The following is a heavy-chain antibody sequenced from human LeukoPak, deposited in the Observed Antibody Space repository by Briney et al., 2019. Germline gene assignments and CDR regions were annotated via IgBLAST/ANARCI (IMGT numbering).Heavy chain of an antibody. D-gene: IGHD3-10*01. J-gene: IGHJ5*02. CDR3: ARGRVVRGARGYNWFDP. CDR1: GGSISSTNW. V-gene: IGHV4-4*02. Sequence: SETLSLTCAVSGGSISSTNWWSWVRQPPGKGLEWIGEINHSGSTNYNPSLKSRVTISVDTSKNQFSLKLSSVTAADTAVYYCARGRVVRGARGYNWFDPWGQGTLVTVSS. CDR2: INHSGST.